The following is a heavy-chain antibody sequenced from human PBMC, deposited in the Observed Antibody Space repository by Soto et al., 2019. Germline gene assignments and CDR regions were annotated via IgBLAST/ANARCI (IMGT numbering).Heavy chain of an antibody. Sequence: QVQLVESGGGVVQPGRSLRLSCAASGFTFSSYAISWVRQAPGQGLEWMGGIIPIFGTANYAQKFQGRVTITADKSTSTAYMELSSLRSEDTAVYYCARDPDHDSSGYYYVGYFDYWGQGTLVTVSS. D-gene: IGHD3-22*01. CDR2: IIPIFGTA. CDR1: GFTFSSYA. V-gene: IGHV1-69*06. J-gene: IGHJ4*02. CDR3: ARDPDHDSSGYYYVGYFDY.